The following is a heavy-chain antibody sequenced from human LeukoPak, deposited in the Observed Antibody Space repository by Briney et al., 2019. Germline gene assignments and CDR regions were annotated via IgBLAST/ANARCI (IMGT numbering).Heavy chain of an antibody. CDR3: ARLRGYSYAGDY. D-gene: IGHD5-18*01. CDR1: GSSITSGGYY. Sequence: SETLSLTCTVSGSSITSGGYYWGWIRQPPGKGLEWIGSVYYSGSIHYNPSLKSRVTISADTSKNQISLKLSSVTAADTAVYYCARLRGYSYAGDYWGQGSLVTVSS. V-gene: IGHV4-39*07. J-gene: IGHJ4*02. CDR2: VYYSGSI.